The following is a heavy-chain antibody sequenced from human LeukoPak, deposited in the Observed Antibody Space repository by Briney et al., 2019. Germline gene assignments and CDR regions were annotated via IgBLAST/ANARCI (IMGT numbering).Heavy chain of an antibody. CDR3: ASTAEYSSSQYPYYYYYGMDV. J-gene: IGHJ6*02. CDR1: GFTFSSYA. CDR2: ISSNGGST. Sequence: GGSLRLSCSASGFTFSSYAMHWVRQAPGKGLEYVSAISSNGGSTYYADSVKGRFTISRDNSKNTLYLQMSSLRAEDTAVYYCASTAEYSSSQYPYYYYYGMDVWGQGTTVTVSS. D-gene: IGHD6-6*01. V-gene: IGHV3-64D*06.